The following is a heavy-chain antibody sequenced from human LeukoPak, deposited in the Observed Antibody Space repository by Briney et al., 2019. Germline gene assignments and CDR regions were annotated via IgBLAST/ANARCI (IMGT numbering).Heavy chain of an antibody. J-gene: IGHJ3*02. CDR1: GYTFTDYY. V-gene: IGHV1-2*02. CDR2: INPNSGGT. Sequence: GASVKVSCKASGYTFTDYYMHWVRQAPGQGLEWMGWINPNSGGTNYAQKFQGRVTMTRDTPISTAYMELSRLRSDDTAVYYCAQNWFWKSSDAFDIWGQGTMLSVSS. D-gene: IGHD1-1*01. CDR3: AQNWFWKSSDAFDI.